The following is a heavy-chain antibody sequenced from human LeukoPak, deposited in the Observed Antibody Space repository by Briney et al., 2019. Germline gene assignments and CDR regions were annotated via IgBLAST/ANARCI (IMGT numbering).Heavy chain of an antibody. CDR1: GYTFTSYG. Sequence: GASVKVSCKASGYTFTSYGISWVRQAPGQGLEWMGWISTYNKNTNYAQKLQGRVTMTTDTSTTTAYMELRSLRSDDTAVYYCARETGGEMATIKREFDYWGQGTLVTVSS. CDR2: ISTYNKNT. J-gene: IGHJ4*02. V-gene: IGHV1-18*01. CDR3: ARETGGEMATIKREFDY. D-gene: IGHD5-24*01.